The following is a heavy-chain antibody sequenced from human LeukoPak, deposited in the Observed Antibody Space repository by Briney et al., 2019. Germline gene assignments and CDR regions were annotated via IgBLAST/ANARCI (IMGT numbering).Heavy chain of an antibody. D-gene: IGHD2-15*01. CDR2: ISGSGGST. J-gene: IGHJ5*02. Sequence: GGSLRLSCAASGFTFSSYAMSWVRQAPGKGLEWVSAISGSGGSTYYADSVKGRFTISRDNSKNTLYLQMNSLRAEDTAVYYCGRPPLGYCTGGSCSFDPWGQGTLVTVSS. CDR1: GFTFSSYA. V-gene: IGHV3-23*01. CDR3: GRPPLGYCTGGSCSFDP.